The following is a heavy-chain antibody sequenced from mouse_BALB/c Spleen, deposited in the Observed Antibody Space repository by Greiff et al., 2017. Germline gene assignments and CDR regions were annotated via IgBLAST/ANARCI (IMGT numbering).Heavy chain of an antibody. J-gene: IGHJ3*01. V-gene: IGHV5-12-1*01. CDR2: ISSGGGST. D-gene: IGHD2-4*01. Sequence: EVQRVESGGGLVKPGGSLKLSCAASGFAFSSYDMSWVRQTPEKRLEWVAYISSGGGSTYYPDTVKGRFTISRDNAKNTLYLQMSSLKSEDTAMYYCARQRNDSLFAYWGQGTLVTVSA. CDR3: ARQRNDSLFAY. CDR1: GFAFSSYD.